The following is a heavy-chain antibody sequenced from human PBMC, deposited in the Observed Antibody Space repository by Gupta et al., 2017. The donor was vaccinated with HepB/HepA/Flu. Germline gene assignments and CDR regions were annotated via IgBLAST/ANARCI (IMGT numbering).Heavy chain of an antibody. CDR2: TYYRSKWYN. V-gene: IGHV6-1*01. CDR1: GDSVSSNSAA. Sequence: QVQLQQSGPGLVKPSQTLSLTCAISGDSVSSNSAAWNWIRQSPSRGLEWLGRTYYRSKWYNDYAVSVKSRITINPDTSKNQFSLQLNSVTPEDTAVYYCARVYYYDSSGHPHRAFDIWGQGTMVTVSS. CDR3: ARVYYYDSSGHPHRAFDI. J-gene: IGHJ3*02. D-gene: IGHD3-22*01.